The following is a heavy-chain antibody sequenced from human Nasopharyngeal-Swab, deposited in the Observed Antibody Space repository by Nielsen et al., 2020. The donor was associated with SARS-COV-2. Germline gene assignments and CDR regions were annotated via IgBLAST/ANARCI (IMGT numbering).Heavy chain of an antibody. V-gene: IGHV3-21*01. D-gene: IGHD2-2*01. CDR1: GFTFSSYS. J-gene: IGHJ6*03. Sequence: GEPLKISCAASGFTFSSYSMNWVRQAPGKGLEWVSSISSSSSYIYYADSVKGRFTISRDNAKNSLYLQMNSLRAEDTAVYYCAKSECSSTSCYVDYYYYYMDVWGKGTTVTVSS. CDR3: AKSECSSTSCYVDYYYYYMDV. CDR2: ISSSSSYI.